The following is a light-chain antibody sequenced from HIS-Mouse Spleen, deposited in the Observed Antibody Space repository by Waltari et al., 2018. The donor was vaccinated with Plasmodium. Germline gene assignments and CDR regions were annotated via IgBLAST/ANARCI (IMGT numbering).Light chain of an antibody. Sequence: EIVMTQSPATLSVSPGERATLSCRARQSVGSNLAWYQQTPGQAPRLLLYGAATRANGIPARFSGSGSGTEFTLTISSLQSEDFAVYYCQQYNNWSFTFGPGTKVDIK. J-gene: IGKJ3*01. V-gene: IGKV3-15*01. CDR3: QQYNNWSFT. CDR1: QSVGSN. CDR2: GAA.